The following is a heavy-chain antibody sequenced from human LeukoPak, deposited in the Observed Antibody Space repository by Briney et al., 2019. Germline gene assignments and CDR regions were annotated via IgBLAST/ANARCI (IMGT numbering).Heavy chain of an antibody. CDR3: ARESGVTMVRGVIYNWFDP. CDR2: IKQDGSER. V-gene: IGHV3-7*01. CDR1: GFTFSSYW. Sequence: PGGSLRLSCAASGFTFSSYWMSWVRQAPGKGLEWVANIKQDGSERYYVDSVKGRFTISRDNAKNSLYLQMNSLRAEDTAVYYCARESGVTMVRGVIYNWFDPWGQGTLVTVSS. J-gene: IGHJ5*02. D-gene: IGHD3-10*01.